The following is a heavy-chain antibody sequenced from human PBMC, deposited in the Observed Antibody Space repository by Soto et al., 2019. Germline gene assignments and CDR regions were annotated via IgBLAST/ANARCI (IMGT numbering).Heavy chain of an antibody. Sequence: QVQLVESGGGVVQPGRSLRLSCAASGFTCNTYAMHWVRQAPGKGLEWVAVISYDGSNKYYADSVKGRFTISRDNSKNTLYLQMNSLRVEDTAVYYCAREVTGGFDPWGQGTLVTVSS. V-gene: IGHV3-30-3*01. CDR1: GFTCNTYA. CDR3: AREVTGGFDP. D-gene: IGHD4-4*01. CDR2: ISYDGSNK. J-gene: IGHJ5*02.